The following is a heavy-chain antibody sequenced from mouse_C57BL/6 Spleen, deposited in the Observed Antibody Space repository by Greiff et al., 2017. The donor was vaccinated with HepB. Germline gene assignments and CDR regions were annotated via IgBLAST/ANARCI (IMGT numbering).Heavy chain of an antibody. CDR2: IYIGNGYT. J-gene: IGHJ2*01. Sequence: EVKLVESGAELVRPGSSVKMSCKTSGYTFTSYGINWVKQRPGQGLEWIGYIYIGNGYTEYNEKFKGKATLTSDTSSSTAYMQLSSLTSEDSAIYFCARSASLLGGYYFDYWGQGTTLTVSS. D-gene: IGHD6-1*01. V-gene: IGHV1-58*01. CDR3: ARSASLLGGYYFDY. CDR1: GYTFTSYG.